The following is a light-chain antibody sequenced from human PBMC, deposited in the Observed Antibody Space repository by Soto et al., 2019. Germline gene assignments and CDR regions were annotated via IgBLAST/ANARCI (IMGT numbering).Light chain of an antibody. CDR1: QSISKW. CDR2: DVA. V-gene: IGKV1-5*01. CDR3: QEYGVSTHT. Sequence: HALFTESASDRDSVTITCRASQSISKWLAWYLQSPVIARKFLMYDVASLESAVPSRFSGSGSGIDFTMTIGRLEHEEFTVYYPQEYGVSTHTYGEGTKVDIK. J-gene: IGKJ4*02.